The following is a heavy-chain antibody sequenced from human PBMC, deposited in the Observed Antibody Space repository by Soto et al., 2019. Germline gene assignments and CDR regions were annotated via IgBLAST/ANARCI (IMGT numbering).Heavy chain of an antibody. Sequence: GESLTLSCAASGFTFSSYALHWVRQAPGKGLEHVSAISSNGGSTYYADSVKGRFTISRDNSKNTLYLQMSSLRAEDTAVYYCAKDKVGSSWLTNFDYWGQGTLVTVS. CDR1: GFTFSSYA. CDR2: ISSNGGST. D-gene: IGHD6-13*01. CDR3: AKDKVGSSWLTNFDY. V-gene: IGHV3-64D*08. J-gene: IGHJ4*02.